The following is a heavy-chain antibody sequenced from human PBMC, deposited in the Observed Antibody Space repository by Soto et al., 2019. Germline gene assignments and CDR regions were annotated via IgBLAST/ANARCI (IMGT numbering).Heavy chain of an antibody. CDR1: GDTFNSYG. V-gene: IGHV1-69*01. D-gene: IGHD6-13*01. CDR2: IVPMFGTT. CDR3: ARDLADVHLWDAFDV. J-gene: IGHJ3*01. Sequence: QVQLVQSGPELKKPGSSVKVSCKAPGDTFNSYGVSWVRQAPGQGLEWMGGIVPMFGTTNLALKFEDRVTITADELTTTVYMEIRGLTSEDTAVYYCARDLADVHLWDAFDVWGHGTRVTVSS.